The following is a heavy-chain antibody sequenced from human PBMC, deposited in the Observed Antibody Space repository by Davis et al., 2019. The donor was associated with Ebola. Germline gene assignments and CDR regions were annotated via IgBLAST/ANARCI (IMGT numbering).Heavy chain of an antibody. CDR1: GGSISSGDYY. V-gene: IGHV4-30-4*01. D-gene: IGHD3-22*01. Sequence: SETLSLTCTVSGGSISSGDYYWSWIRRPPGKGLEWIGYIYYSGSTYYNPSLKSRVTISVDTSKNQFSLKLSSVTAADTAVYYCARERLGYYYDSSGYYPSPYYFDYWGQGTLVTVSS. CDR3: ARERLGYYYDSSGYYPSPYYFDY. J-gene: IGHJ4*02. CDR2: IYYSGST.